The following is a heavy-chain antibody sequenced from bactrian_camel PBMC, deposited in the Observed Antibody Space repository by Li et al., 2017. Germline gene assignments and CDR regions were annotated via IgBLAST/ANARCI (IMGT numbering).Heavy chain of an antibody. V-gene: IGHV3S55*01. CDR1: GTSDNYL. Sequence: HVQLVESGGGSVQAGGSLTLSCAVSGTSDNYLMGWFRQAPGKEREGVAAIDSDGSITYARSVKDRFTISKDNTKRTLYLQMNGLKPEDTAMYYCAADRWTCSRIVPVVTVGADLTGQGTQVTVS. CDR2: IDSDGSI. J-gene: IGHJ4*01. D-gene: IGHD2*01.